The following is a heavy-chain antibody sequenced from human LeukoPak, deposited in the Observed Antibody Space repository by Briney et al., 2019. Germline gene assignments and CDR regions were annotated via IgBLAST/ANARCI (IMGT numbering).Heavy chain of an antibody. CDR2: ISASGGNT. J-gene: IGHJ4*02. CDR1: GFTVSSNY. Sequence: GGSLRLSCAASGFTVSSNYMSWVRQAPGKGLEWVSGISASGGNTYYADSVKGRFTISRDNSKNTLYLQMNSLRAEDTALYYCAKGSGGNFVSSASSSDYWGQGTLVTVSS. V-gene: IGHV3-23*01. CDR3: AKGSGGNFVSSASSSDY. D-gene: IGHD4-23*01.